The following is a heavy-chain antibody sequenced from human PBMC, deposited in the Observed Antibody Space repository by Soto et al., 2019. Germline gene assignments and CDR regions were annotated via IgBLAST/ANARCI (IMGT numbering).Heavy chain of an antibody. D-gene: IGHD5-12*01. J-gene: IGHJ4*02. Sequence: EVQLVESGGGLVKPGGSLTLSCAASGFTFSDYYMNWVRQAPGTGLEWVSSISTRGTYIFYTDSVRGRFTISRDNAKNSLYLEMNNLRAEDTAIYYCTRDLRANMRKVDLATIAYWGQGTLVTVPS. CDR3: TRDLRANMRKVDLATIAY. CDR1: GFTFSDYY. CDR2: ISTRGTYI. V-gene: IGHV3-21*02.